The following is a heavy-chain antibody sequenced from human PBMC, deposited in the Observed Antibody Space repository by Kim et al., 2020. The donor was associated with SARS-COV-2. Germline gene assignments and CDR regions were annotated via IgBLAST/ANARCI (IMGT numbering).Heavy chain of an antibody. J-gene: IGHJ4*02. D-gene: IGHD5-18*01. CDR3: AKSMRGFSYGKLDY. Sequence: ADAVKCRVTISRASSENTLYLQMNSLRAEDTAVYYCAKSMRGFSYGKLDYWGQGILVTVSS. V-gene: IGHV3-23*05.